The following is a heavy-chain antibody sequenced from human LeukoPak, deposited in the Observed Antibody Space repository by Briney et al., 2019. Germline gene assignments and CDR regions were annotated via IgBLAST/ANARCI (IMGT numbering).Heavy chain of an antibody. CDR3: ARDRGAAAGIFDY. V-gene: IGHV4-39*07. CDR1: GGSIISSTYY. CDR2: IYYSGTT. Sequence: PSETLSLTCTVSGGSIISSTYYWGWIRQPPGKGLEWIGSIYYSGTTYYNPSLKSRVTISVDTSKNQFSLNLSSVTAADTAVYYCARDRGAAAGIFDYWGQGTLVTVSS. D-gene: IGHD6-13*01. J-gene: IGHJ4*02.